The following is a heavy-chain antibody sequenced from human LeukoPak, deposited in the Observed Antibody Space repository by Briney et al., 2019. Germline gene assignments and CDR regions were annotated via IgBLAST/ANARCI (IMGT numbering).Heavy chain of an antibody. CDR2: IRNKAKSYTT. D-gene: IGHD3-22*01. CDR3: ARVGDYYDSNGYSVDAFDI. Sequence: GGSLRLSCAASGFTFSDHYMDWLPQAPGKGVVGVGRIRNKAKSYTTEYTASVKGRFTISRDDSKNSLYLQMNSRKTEDAAVYYCARVGDYYDSNGYSVDAFDIWGQGTMVTVSS. CDR1: GFTFSDHY. J-gene: IGHJ3*02. V-gene: IGHV3-72*01.